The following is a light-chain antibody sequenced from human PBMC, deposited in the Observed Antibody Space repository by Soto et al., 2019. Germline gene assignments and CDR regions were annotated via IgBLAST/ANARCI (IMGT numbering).Light chain of an antibody. V-gene: IGKV1-9*01. J-gene: IGKJ4*01. CDR2: DAS. Sequence: IQLTQSPSSLSASVGDRVTITFRASQGISSYLGWYQQKPGKAPNLLIYDASTLHSGVPSRFSGGGSGTDFTLTNSSLQPEDFATYYCQQVNVYPSTFGGGTKVDI. CDR3: QQVNVYPST. CDR1: QGISSY.